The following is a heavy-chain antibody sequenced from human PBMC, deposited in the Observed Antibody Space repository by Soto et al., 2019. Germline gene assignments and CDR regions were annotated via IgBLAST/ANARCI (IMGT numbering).Heavy chain of an antibody. D-gene: IGHD1-26*01. J-gene: IGHJ6*02. CDR3: ARDHKWDGMDV. Sequence: SETLSLTCSVSGGSFSSDSFIWSWVRQFPGKGLEWIGYINYSGTTYYNPSLRSRITMSVDTSKNQFSLNLSSVTAADAAVYYCARDHKWDGMDVWGQGTTVTVSS. CDR1: GGSFSSDSFI. CDR2: INYSGTT. V-gene: IGHV4-31*03.